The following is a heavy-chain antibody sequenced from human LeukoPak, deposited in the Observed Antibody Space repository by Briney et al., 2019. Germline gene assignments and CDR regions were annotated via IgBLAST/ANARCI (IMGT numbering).Heavy chain of an antibody. CDR3: SIYGDYAGFYYYSSTDV. CDR1: GYTFNIYD. D-gene: IGHD4-17*01. J-gene: IGHJ6*04. V-gene: IGHV1-2*02. CDR2: MNPNNGTT. Sequence: ASVKVSFKASGYTFNIYDIYWVRLAPGPGLELMGCMNPNNGTTTNAQKFQSRVTMTRDTSTSTAFTELRRLGADAAAAYYFSIYGDYAGFYYYSSTDVWGKETTVTVSS.